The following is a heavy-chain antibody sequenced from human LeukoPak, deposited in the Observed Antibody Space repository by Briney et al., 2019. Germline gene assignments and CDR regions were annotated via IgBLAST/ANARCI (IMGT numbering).Heavy chain of an antibody. V-gene: IGHV4-39*07. D-gene: IGHD6-6*01. CDR2: INDSGST. CDR1: GGSISSSSYY. J-gene: IGHJ4*02. Sequence: SETLSLTCTVSGGSISSSSYYWGWIRQPPGKGLEWSGEINDSGSTNYNPSLKSRVTISVDTSKNQFSLKISSVNAADPAVYYCARGGGIAARPSVFDYWGQGTLVTVSS. CDR3: ARGGGIAARPSVFDY.